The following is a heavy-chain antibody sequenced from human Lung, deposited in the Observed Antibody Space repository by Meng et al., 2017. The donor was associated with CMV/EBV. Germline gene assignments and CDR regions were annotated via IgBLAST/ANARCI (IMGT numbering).Heavy chain of an antibody. CDR2: LSSGGSST. CDR3: AKGRAVGATTPFDY. V-gene: IGHV3-23*01. CDR1: GYTFTGYY. J-gene: IGHJ4*02. D-gene: IGHD1-26*01. Sequence: SXXASGYTFTGYYMHWVRQAPGKGLEWVSSLSSGGSSTYYTDSVKGRFTISRDNSKNTVHLQMNSLRVEDTAVYYCAKGRAVGATTPFDYWGQGTLVXVSS.